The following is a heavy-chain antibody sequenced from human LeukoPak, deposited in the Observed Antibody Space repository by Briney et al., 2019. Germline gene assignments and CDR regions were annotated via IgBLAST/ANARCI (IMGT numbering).Heavy chain of an antibody. D-gene: IGHD5-12*01. V-gene: IGHV4-39*01. Sequence: PSETLSLTCTVSGGSISSSSYYWGWIRQPPGKGLEWIGSIYYSGSTYYNPSLKSRGTISVDTSKNQFSLKLIYVTAADTAVYYCARQGGSVLHYSDYWGQGTLVTVSS. J-gene: IGHJ4*02. CDR1: GGSISSSSYY. CDR2: IYYSGST. CDR3: ARQGGSVLHYSDY.